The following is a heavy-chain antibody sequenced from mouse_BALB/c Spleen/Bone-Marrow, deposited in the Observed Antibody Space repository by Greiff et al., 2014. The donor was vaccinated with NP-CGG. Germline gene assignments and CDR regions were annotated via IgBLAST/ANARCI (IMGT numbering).Heavy chain of an antibody. CDR3: ARPDPWFAY. CDR1: GFTFSGYA. Sequence: EVKLVESGGGLVKPGGSLKLSCAASGFTFSGYAMSWVRQSPEKRLEWVATISSGGSYIHYPDRVKGRFTISRDNAKNTLYLQMSSLRSEDTAIYYCARPDPWFAYWGQGTLVTVSA. V-gene: IGHV5-9-1*01. J-gene: IGHJ3*01. CDR2: ISSGGSYI.